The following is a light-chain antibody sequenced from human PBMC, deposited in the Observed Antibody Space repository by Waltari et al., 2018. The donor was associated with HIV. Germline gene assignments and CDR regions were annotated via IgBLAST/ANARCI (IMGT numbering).Light chain of an antibody. Sequence: SYELTQPPSVSVSPGQTASISCSGANLGDRYASWYQQRPGQSPVLIIYQDKKRPSGIPERFSGSNSGNTATLTISGTQTMDEADYYCQVWDYRGYVMFGGGTKLTVL. CDR3: QVWDYRGYVM. CDR2: QDK. V-gene: IGLV3-1*01. J-gene: IGLJ3*02. CDR1: NLGDRY.